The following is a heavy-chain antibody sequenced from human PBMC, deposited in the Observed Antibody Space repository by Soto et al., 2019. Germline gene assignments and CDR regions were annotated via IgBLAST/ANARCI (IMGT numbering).Heavy chain of an antibody. Sequence: PGGSLRLSCAASGFTFSSYSMNWVRQAPGKGLEWVSSISSSSSYIYYADSVKGRFTISRDNAKNSLYLQMNSLRAEDTAVYYCAREANYDFWSGSSYPYYYYGMDVWGQGTTVTVSS. D-gene: IGHD3-3*01. CDR3: AREANYDFWSGSSYPYYYYGMDV. CDR1: GFTFSSYS. V-gene: IGHV3-21*01. J-gene: IGHJ6*02. CDR2: ISSSSSYI.